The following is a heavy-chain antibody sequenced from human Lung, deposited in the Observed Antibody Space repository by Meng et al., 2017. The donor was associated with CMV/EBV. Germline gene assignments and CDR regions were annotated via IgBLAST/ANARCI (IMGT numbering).Heavy chain of an antibody. Sequence: SXXVSXKASGGTFSSYAISWVRQAPGQGLEWMGGIIPIFGTASYAQKFQGRVTITTDESTSTAYMELSSLRSEDTAVYYCATSTTGTTPYYYYYGMDVWXQGTXVTVSS. D-gene: IGHD1-1*01. J-gene: IGHJ6*02. CDR3: ATSTTGTTPYYYYYGMDV. V-gene: IGHV1-69*05. CDR1: GGTFSSYA. CDR2: IIPIFGTA.